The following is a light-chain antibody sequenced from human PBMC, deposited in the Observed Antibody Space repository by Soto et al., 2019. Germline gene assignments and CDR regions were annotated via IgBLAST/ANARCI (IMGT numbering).Light chain of an antibody. Sequence: EIVMTQSPATLSVSPGERATLSCRASQSVSSNLAWYQQKPGQAPRLLIYGASTRATGIRARFSGSGSGTEFTLTINSLQSKDFAVYYCQQYNNWPMYTFGQGTMLEIK. CDR2: GAS. CDR1: QSVSSN. J-gene: IGKJ2*01. V-gene: IGKV3-15*01. CDR3: QQYNNWPMYT.